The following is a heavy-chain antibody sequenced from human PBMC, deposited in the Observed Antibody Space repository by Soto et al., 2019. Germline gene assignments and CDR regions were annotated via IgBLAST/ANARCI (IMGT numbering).Heavy chain of an antibody. Sequence: SETLSLTCTVSGGSISGYYWSWIRQPPGKGLEWIGNVYYSGGAKYNPSVKRRVSISVHTSTNQFSLNLSSVTAADTAMYYCTRDGDGRMTTNPYYYYGMDVWGPGITVTVSS. V-gene: IGHV4-59*01. CDR1: GGSISGYY. CDR2: VYYSGGA. J-gene: IGHJ6*02. D-gene: IGHD2-21*02. CDR3: TRDGDGRMTTNPYYYYGMDV.